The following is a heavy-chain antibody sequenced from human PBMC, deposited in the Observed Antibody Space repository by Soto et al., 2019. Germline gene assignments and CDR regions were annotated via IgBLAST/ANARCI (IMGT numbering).Heavy chain of an antibody. CDR2: ISGDSGNA. CDR1: GYMFTKSA. Sequence: ASVNVSCKASGYMFTKSAMHWVRQAPGERLEWMGDISGDSGNANYSQKLQGRVTITRDTSTSTAYMELRRLRSEDTAVYYCARETEYYDFWSGYYPSAPYYYYGMDVWGQGTTVTVSS. V-gene: IGHV1-3*01. J-gene: IGHJ6*02. CDR3: ARETEYYDFWSGYYPSAPYYYYGMDV. D-gene: IGHD3-3*01.